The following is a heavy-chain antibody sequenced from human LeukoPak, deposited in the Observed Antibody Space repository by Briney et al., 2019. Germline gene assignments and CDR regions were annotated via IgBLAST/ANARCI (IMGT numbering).Heavy chain of an antibody. Sequence: GGSLRLSCAASGFAFSTYAMSWVRQAPVKGLEWVSAISGSGGSTYYAGSVKGRFTISRDNSKNTLYLQMNSLRAEDTAVYYCAKDRGIEAPGRFDYWGQGTLVTVSS. CDR3: AKDRGIEAPGRFDY. J-gene: IGHJ4*02. V-gene: IGHV3-23*01. D-gene: IGHD6-13*01. CDR1: GFAFSTYA. CDR2: ISGSGGST.